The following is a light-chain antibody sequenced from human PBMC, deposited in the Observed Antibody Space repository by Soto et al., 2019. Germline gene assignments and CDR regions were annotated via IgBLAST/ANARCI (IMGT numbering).Light chain of an antibody. V-gene: IGLV2-14*01. J-gene: IGLJ3*02. CDR1: SSDVGANNY. CDR2: EVE. CDR3: SSYTTNTTWV. Sequence: QSALTQSASVSGSPGQSITISCTGTSSDVGANNYVSWYQQCPGKAPKLMIYEVEIRSSGVSNRFSGSKSGNTTSLTISGRQAEDEADYYCSSYTTNTTWVFGGGTKLTVL.